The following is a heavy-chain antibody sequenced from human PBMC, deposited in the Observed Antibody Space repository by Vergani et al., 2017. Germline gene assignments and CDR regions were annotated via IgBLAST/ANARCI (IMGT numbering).Heavy chain of an antibody. Sequence: EVQLVDSVGGLVQPGRSLRLSCAASGFNFDDFAMHWVRQAPGKGLEWVTGISWNSGTIAYADSAKGRFTISRDNAKNSLFLQMNSLRAEDTALYYCARVISSSSSALYYFDYWGQGTLVTVSS. CDR3: ARVISSSSSALYYFDY. D-gene: IGHD6-6*01. J-gene: IGHJ4*02. V-gene: IGHV3-9*01. CDR1: GFNFDDFA. CDR2: ISWNSGTI.